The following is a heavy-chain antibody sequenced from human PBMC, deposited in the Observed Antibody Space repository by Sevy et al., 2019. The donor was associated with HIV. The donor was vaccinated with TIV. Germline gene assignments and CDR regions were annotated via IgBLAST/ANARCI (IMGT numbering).Heavy chain of an antibody. CDR2: IGTAGDT. Sequence: GGSLRLSCAASGFTFSSYDMHWVRQATGKGLEWVSAIGTAGDTYYPGSVKGRFTFSRENAKDSLYLQMNSLRAGDTVVYYCAGHTDLLTMVRGVIIPGGDAFDIWGQGTMVTVSS. V-gene: IGHV3-13*01. J-gene: IGHJ3*02. D-gene: IGHD3-10*01. CDR3: AGHTDLLTMVRGVIIPGGDAFDI. CDR1: GFTFSSYD.